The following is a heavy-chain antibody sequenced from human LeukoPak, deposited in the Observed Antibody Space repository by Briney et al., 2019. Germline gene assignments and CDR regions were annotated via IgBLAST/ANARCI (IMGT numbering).Heavy chain of an antibody. CDR3: ARHLASSSWGNYYYGMDV. CDR2: IWYDGSNK. V-gene: IGHV3-33*01. J-gene: IGHJ6*02. D-gene: IGHD6-13*01. CDR1: GFTFSSYG. Sequence: PGGSLRLSCAASGFTFSSYGMHWARQAPGKGLEWVAVIWYDGSNKYYADSVKGRFTISRDNSKNTLYLQMNSLRAEDTAVYYCARHLASSSWGNYYYGMDVWGQGTTVTVSS.